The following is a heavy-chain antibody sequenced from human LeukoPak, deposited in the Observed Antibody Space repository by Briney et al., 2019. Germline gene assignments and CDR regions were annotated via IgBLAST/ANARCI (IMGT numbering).Heavy chain of an antibody. V-gene: IGHV3-30*04. J-gene: IGHJ4*02. CDR3: ARVLDAGAAAGTGFDY. CDR1: GFTFSSYA. D-gene: IGHD6-13*01. CDR2: ISYDGSNK. Sequence: GGSLRLSCAASGFTFSSYAMHWVHQAPGKGLEWVAVISYDGSNKYYADSVKGRFTISRDNSKNTLYLQMNSLRAEDTAVYYCARVLDAGAAAGTGFDYWGQGTLVTVSS.